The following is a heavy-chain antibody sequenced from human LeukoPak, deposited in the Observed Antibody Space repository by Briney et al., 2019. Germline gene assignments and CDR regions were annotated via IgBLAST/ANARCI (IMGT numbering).Heavy chain of an antibody. J-gene: IGHJ4*02. D-gene: IGHD3-10*01. CDR1: DGSIGIHS. V-gene: IGHV4-59*11. CDR3: ASESRVRGILYFFDY. Sequence: SETLALTCTLSDGSIGIHSWSWIRQPPGKGLEWIGTIHYGGSTSYNPSLKSRVTISVDRSKNRFSLKLTSVTAADTAVYYGASESRVRGILYFFDYWGRGTLVTVSS. CDR2: IHYGGST.